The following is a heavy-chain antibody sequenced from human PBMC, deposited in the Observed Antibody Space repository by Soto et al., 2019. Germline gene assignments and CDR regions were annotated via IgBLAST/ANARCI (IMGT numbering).Heavy chain of an antibody. V-gene: IGHV3-21*01. D-gene: IGHD3-10*01. CDR2: ISSSSSYI. J-gene: IGHJ6*02. CDR3: ARDRAVRGSSYGMDV. Sequence: PGGSLRLSCAASGFTFSSYSMNWVRQAPGKGLEWVSSISSSSSYIYYADSVKGRFTISRDNAKNSLYLQMNSLGAEDTAVYYCARDRAVRGSSYGMDVWGQGTTVTVSS. CDR1: GFTFSSYS.